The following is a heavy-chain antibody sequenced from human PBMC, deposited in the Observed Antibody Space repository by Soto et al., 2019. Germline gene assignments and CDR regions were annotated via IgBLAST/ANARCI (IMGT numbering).Heavy chain of an antibody. CDR2: IKQDGSER. J-gene: IGHJ6*03. V-gene: IGHV3-7*04. Sequence: EVQLVESGGGLVQPGGSLRLSCEASGFTFSSYCMTWVRQAPGKGLEWVAHIKQDGSERYYVDSVKGRFTISRDKAKNSLYLQMNSLRAEDTAVYYCARVTSTRDIWSYGVGGRYYYYYMAVWGKGTTVTVSS. CDR3: ARVTSTRDIWSYGVGGRYYYYYMAV. CDR1: GFTFSSYC. D-gene: IGHD1-7*01.